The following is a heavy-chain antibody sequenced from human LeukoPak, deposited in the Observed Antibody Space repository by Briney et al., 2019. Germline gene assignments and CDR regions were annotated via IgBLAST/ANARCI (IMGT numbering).Heavy chain of an antibody. CDR1: GFTFSSYW. D-gene: IGHD3-16*01. J-gene: IGHJ4*02. V-gene: IGHV3-74*01. Sequence: GGSLRLSCAASGFTFSSYWMHWVRQPPGKGLAWLSHIRSDGSTTNYADSVKGRFTISRDNSKNTLYLQMNSLRSEDTAVYYCAKAGWGSTGIYYFGYWGQGTLVTVSS. CDR2: IRSDGSTT. CDR3: AKAGWGSTGIYYFGY.